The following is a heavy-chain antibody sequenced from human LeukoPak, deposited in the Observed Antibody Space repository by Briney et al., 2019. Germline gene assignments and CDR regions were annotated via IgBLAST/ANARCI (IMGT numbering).Heavy chain of an antibody. V-gene: IGHV4-59*01. CDR1: GGSISSYY. D-gene: IGHD3-22*01. CDR2: IYYSGST. Sequence: SETLSLTCTVSGGSISSYYWSWIRQPPGKGLEWIGYIYYSGSTNYNPPLKSRVTISVDTSKDQFSLKLSSVTAADTAVYYCARGGYYYDSNWFDPWGQGTLVTVSS. J-gene: IGHJ5*02. CDR3: ARGGYYYDSNWFDP.